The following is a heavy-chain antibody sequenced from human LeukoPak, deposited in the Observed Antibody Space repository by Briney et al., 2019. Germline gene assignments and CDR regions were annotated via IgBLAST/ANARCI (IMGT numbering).Heavy chain of an antibody. CDR1: GGSISSYY. D-gene: IGHD1-26*01. CDR2: IYTSGST. J-gene: IGHJ3*02. CDR3: ARGSGSYTGYGAFDI. V-gene: IGHV4-4*07. Sequence: PSETLSLTCTVSGGSISSYYWSWIRQSAGKGLEWIGRIYTSGSTNNNPSLKSRVTISVDTSKNQFSLKLSSVTAADTAVYYCARGSGSYTGYGAFDIWGQGTMVTVSS.